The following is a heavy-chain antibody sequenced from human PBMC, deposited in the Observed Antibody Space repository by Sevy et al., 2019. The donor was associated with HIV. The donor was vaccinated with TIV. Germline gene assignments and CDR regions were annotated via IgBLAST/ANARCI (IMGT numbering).Heavy chain of an antibody. Sequence: SENLSLTCTVSGGSISSSSYCWGWIRQPPGKGLEWIGSIYYSGSTYYNPSLKSRVTISVDTSKNQFSLKLSSETAADTAVYYCARQGTVAVRFDYWGQGTLVTVSS. D-gene: IGHD6-19*01. CDR3: ARQGTVAVRFDY. V-gene: IGHV4-39*01. CDR2: IYYSGST. J-gene: IGHJ4*02. CDR1: GGSISSSSYC.